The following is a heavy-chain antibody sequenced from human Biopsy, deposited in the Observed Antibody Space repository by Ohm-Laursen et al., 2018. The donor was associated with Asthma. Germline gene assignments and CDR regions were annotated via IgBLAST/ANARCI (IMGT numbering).Heavy chain of an antibody. Sequence: SQTLSLTCTVSGGSVSSGSYYWSWIRQPPGKGLAWGSYISYSGSTDYNPSLKSRLTISMDTSKNQLSLKLSSVTAADTAVYYCARVPTTLRYFDLWGRGTLVTVSS. V-gene: IGHV4-61*01. CDR1: GGSVSSGSYY. CDR3: ARVPTTLRYFDL. D-gene: IGHD2-15*01. J-gene: IGHJ2*01. CDR2: ISYSGST.